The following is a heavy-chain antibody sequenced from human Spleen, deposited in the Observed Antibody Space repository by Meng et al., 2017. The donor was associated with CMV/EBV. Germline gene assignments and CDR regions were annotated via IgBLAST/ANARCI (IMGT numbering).Heavy chain of an antibody. CDR2: IYYSGST. D-gene: IGHD2-21*01. CDR1: GGSISSSSYY. V-gene: IGHV4-39*01. CDR3: ARQYCDGDCLTGFFDF. J-gene: IGHJ4*02. Sequence: SETLSLTCTVSGGSISSSSYYWGWIRQSPGKGLEWIGDIYYSGSTYFNPSLKSRVTISVDTSKNQFSLKLSSVTAADTALYYCARQYCDGDCLTGFFDFWGQGSLVTVSS.